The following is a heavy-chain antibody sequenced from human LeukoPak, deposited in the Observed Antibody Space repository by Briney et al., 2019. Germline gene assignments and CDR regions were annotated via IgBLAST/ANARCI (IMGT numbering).Heavy chain of an antibody. CDR1: GFTFSSCE. Sequence: GGSLRLSCAASGFTFSSCEMNWVRQAPGKGLEGVSYISSSGSTIYYADSVKGRFTISRDNAKNSLYLQMNSLRAEDTAVYYCARGASNWNFDYYGMDVWGQGTTVTVSS. D-gene: IGHD1-1*01. J-gene: IGHJ6*02. CDR2: ISSSGSTI. CDR3: ARGASNWNFDYYGMDV. V-gene: IGHV3-48*03.